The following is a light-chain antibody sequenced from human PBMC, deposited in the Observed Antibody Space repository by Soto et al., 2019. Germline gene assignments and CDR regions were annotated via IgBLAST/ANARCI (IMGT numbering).Light chain of an antibody. CDR3: CSYAGSYTWV. J-gene: IGLJ3*02. V-gene: IGLV2-11*01. CDR2: AVN. Sequence: QSALTQPRSVSGSPGQSVTISCTGTSSDVGGYNYVSWYQQHPGKAPKLLIYAVNMRPSGVPDRFSGSKSGNTASLTISGLQAEDEADYSCCSYAGSYTWVFGEGTKVTVL. CDR1: SSDVGGYNY.